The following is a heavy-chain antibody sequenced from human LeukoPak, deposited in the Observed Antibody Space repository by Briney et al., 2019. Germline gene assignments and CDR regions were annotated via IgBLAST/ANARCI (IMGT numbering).Heavy chain of an antibody. CDR3: ARATPPYGSGSPSLYYYGMDV. V-gene: IGHV4-4*07. Sequence: SETLSLTCTVSGGSISRYYWSWIRQHAGKGLEWIGRIYTSGSTDYNPSLKSRVTMSVDTSKNQFSLKLSSVTAADTAVYYCARATPPYGSGSPSLYYYGMDVWGQGTTVTVSS. CDR1: GGSISRYY. CDR2: IYTSGST. J-gene: IGHJ6*02. D-gene: IGHD3-10*01.